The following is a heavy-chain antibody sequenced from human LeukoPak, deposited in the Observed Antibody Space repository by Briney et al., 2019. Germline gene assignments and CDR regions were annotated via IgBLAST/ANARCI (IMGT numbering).Heavy chain of an antibody. J-gene: IGHJ3*02. Sequence: GGSLRLSCAASAFIFSSYGMHWVRQAPGKGLEWVAAISDDGGKTYYADSVKGRLAISRDNSKNTLFLQMHSLRVEDTAVYFCAKMKSLFNDAFDIWGQGTVVTVSS. CDR2: ISDDGGKT. CDR1: AFIFSSYG. CDR3: AKMKSLFNDAFDI. V-gene: IGHV3-30*18.